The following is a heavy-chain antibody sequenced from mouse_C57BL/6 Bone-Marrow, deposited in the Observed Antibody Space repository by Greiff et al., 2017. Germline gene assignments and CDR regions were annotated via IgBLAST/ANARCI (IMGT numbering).Heavy chain of an antibody. CDR2: ISSGSSTI. Sequence: EVKLMESGGGLVKPGGSLKLSCAASGFTFSDYGMHWVRQAPEKGLEWVAYISSGSSTIYYADTVKGRFTISRDNAKNTLFLQMTSLRSEDTAMYYCAKDYGSSFDYCGQGTTLSASS. V-gene: IGHV5-17*01. CDR3: AKDYGSSFDY. CDR1: GFTFSDYG. D-gene: IGHD1-1*01. J-gene: IGHJ2*01.